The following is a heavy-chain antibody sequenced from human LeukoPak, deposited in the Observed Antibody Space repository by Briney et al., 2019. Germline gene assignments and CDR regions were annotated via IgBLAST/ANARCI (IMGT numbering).Heavy chain of an antibody. D-gene: IGHD6-19*01. Sequence: PSETLSLTCTVSGGSISSYYWSWIRQPPGKGLEWIGYIYYSGSTNYNPSLKSRVTISVDTSKNQFSLKLSSVTAADTAVYYCARRVTHSGWYASFDYWGQGTLVTVSS. CDR1: GGSISSYY. CDR2: IYYSGST. CDR3: ARRVTHSGWYASFDY. J-gene: IGHJ4*02. V-gene: IGHV4-59*01.